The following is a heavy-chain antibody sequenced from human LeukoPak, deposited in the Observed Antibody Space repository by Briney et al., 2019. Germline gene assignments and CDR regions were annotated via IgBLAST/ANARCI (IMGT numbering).Heavy chain of an antibody. CDR1: GYTFTSYD. CDR2: VNPNSGNT. CDR3: ARVVASGLGEENYYYYYYMDV. Sequence: ASVKVSCKASGYTFTSYDINWVRQATGQGLEWMGWVNPNSGNTGYAQKFQGRVTMTRNTSISTAYMELSSLRSEDTAVYYCARVVASGLGEENYYYYYYMDVWGKGTTVTVSS. J-gene: IGHJ6*03. D-gene: IGHD3-16*01. V-gene: IGHV1-8*01.